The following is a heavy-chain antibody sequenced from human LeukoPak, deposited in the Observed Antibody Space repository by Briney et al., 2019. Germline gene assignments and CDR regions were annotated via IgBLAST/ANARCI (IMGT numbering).Heavy chain of an antibody. D-gene: IGHD3-10*01. V-gene: IGHV3-74*01. Sequence: PGGSLRLSCAASGFTFSNYAMSWARQAPGKGLMWVSRMSSDGSSTNYADSVKGRFTISRDNAKNTLYLQMNSLRVEDTAVYYCARALSNTVRGVGDYWGQGTLVTVSS. J-gene: IGHJ4*02. CDR2: MSSDGSST. CDR3: ARALSNTVRGVGDY. CDR1: GFTFSNYA.